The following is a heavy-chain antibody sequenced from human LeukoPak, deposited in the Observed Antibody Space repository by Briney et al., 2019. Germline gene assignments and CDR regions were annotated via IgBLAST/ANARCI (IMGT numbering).Heavy chain of an antibody. CDR2: INHSGST. J-gene: IGHJ4*02. CDR1: GGSFSGYY. D-gene: IGHD4-23*01. Sequence: SETLSLTCAVYGGSFSGYYRSWIRQPPGKGLEWIGEINHSGSTNYNPSLKSRVTISVDTSKNQFSLKLSSVTAADTAVYYCARGGGVFVYFDYWGQGTLVTVSS. V-gene: IGHV4-34*01. CDR3: ARGGGVFVYFDY.